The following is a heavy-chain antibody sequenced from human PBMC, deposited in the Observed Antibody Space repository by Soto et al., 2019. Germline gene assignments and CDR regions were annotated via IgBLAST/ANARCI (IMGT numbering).Heavy chain of an antibody. J-gene: IGHJ6*03. D-gene: IGHD6-19*01. CDR1: GFTFDDYA. V-gene: IGHV3-9*01. CDR2: ISWNSGSI. Sequence: PGGSLRLSCAASGFTFDDYAMHWVRQAPGKGLEWVSGISWNSGSIGYADSVKGRFTISRDNAKNSLYLQMNSLRAEDTALYYCAKAGAVAGTNYYYYMDVWGKGTTVTVSS. CDR3: AKAGAVAGTNYYYYMDV.